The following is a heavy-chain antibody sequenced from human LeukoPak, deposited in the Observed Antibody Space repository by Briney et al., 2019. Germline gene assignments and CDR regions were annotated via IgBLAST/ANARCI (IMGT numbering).Heavy chain of an antibody. V-gene: IGHV3-23*01. CDR1: GFTFSSYA. D-gene: IGHD3-22*01. CDR3: AKDKEGITMIVVVIGFDY. Sequence: GGSLRLSCAASGFTFSSYAMSWVRQAPGKGLEWVSAISGSGDSTYYGDSVKGRFTISRDNSKNTLYLQMNSLRAEDTAVYYCAKDKEGITMIVVVIGFDYWGQGTLVTVSS. CDR2: ISGSGDST. J-gene: IGHJ4*02.